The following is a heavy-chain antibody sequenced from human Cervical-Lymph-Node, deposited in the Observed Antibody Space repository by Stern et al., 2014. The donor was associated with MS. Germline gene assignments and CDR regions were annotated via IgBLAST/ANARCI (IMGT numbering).Heavy chain of an antibody. D-gene: IGHD1-26*01. CDR1: GFVFRRYA. Sequence: VHLVESGGGVVQPGRSLRLSCAASGFVFRRYALHWVRQAPGKGLEWVALISYDGRDKYYTDSVKGRFTVSRDNSNNTVDLEMNSLRLEDTAVYYCAKGGSGSYLDWGQGSLATVSS. CDR3: AKGGSGSYLD. J-gene: IGHJ4*02. V-gene: IGHV3-30*04. CDR2: ISYDGRDK.